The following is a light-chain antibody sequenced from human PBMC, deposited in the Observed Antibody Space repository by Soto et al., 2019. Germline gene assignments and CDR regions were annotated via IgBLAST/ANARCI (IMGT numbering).Light chain of an antibody. Sequence: EIVLTQSPGILSLSPGQRVTLSCRASQSVSNDFLAWYQQKLGQAPRLLIYGASTRATDVPDRFSGSGSGADFTLTISRLEPEDFAVYYCQQYGSSPPRTFGQGTKVEMK. CDR1: QSVSNDF. J-gene: IGKJ1*01. CDR3: QQYGSSPPRT. CDR2: GAS. V-gene: IGKV3-20*01.